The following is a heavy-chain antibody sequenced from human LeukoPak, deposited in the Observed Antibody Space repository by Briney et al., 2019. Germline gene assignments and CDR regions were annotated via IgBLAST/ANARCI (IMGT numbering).Heavy chain of an antibody. CDR1: GGSFSGYY. V-gene: IGHV4-34*01. D-gene: IGHD3-22*01. Sequence: SETLSLTCAVYGGSFSGYYWSWIRQPPGKGLEWIGEINHSGSTNYNPSLKSRVTISVDTSKNQFSLKLSSVTAADTAVYYCARDDSSGYYFDYWGQGTLVTVSS. CDR2: INHSGST. CDR3: ARDDSSGYYFDY. J-gene: IGHJ4*02.